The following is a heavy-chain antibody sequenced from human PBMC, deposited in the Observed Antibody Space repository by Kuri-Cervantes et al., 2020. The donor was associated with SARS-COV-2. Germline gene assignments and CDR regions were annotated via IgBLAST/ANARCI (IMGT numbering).Heavy chain of an antibody. CDR2: ISSSSSTI. D-gene: IGHD2-2*01. Sequence: GGSLRLSCAASGFTFSSYSMNWVRQAPGKGLEWVSYISSSSSTIYYADSVKGRFTISRDNAKNSLYLQMNSLRDEDTAVYYCARDYPYCSSTSCFDYGMDVWGKGTTVTVSS. J-gene: IGHJ6*04. CDR1: GFTFSSYS. CDR3: ARDYPYCSSTSCFDYGMDV. V-gene: IGHV3-48*02.